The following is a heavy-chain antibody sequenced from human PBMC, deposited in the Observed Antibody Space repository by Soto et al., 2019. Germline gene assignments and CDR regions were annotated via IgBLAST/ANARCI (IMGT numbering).Heavy chain of an antibody. J-gene: IGHJ3*02. CDR3: ARDESATDAFDI. CDR1: GGSISSGGYY. Sequence: QVQLQDSGPGLVKPSQTLSLTCTVSGGSISSGGYYWSWIRQNPGKGLEWIGYIHYSGTTNYNPSIKSRLTISVDTSKNQFSLKLNSMTATDTAVYYCARDESATDAFDIWGQGTMVTVSS. V-gene: IGHV4-31*03. CDR2: IHYSGTT.